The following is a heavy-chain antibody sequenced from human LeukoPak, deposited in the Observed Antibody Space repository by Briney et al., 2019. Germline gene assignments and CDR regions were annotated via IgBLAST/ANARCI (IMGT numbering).Heavy chain of an antibody. J-gene: IGHJ5*02. Sequence: SETLSLTCTVSGGSISSSSYYWGWIRQPPGKGLEWIGSIYYSGSTYYNPSLKSRVTISVDTSKNQFSLKLTSVTAADTAVYYCVRDQQYNRPAGWFDPWGQGTLVTVSS. CDR3: VRDQQYNRPAGWFDP. D-gene: IGHD6-6*01. V-gene: IGHV4-39*01. CDR2: IYYSGST. CDR1: GGSISSSSYY.